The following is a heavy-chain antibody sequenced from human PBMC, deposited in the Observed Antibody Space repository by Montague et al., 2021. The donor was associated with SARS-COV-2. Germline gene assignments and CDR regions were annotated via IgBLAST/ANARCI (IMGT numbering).Heavy chain of an antibody. CDR3: ARVARYCTNGVCQTYYYGLDV. D-gene: IGHD2-8*01. Sequence: SETLSLTCIVSGGSTNYYYWSWIRQSPGKGLEWIGYMYYSGSTNYNPSLKSRVTMSIDRSKNQFSLKLRSVTAADTAVYYCARVARYCTNGVCQTYYYGLDVWGQGTRPPSP. V-gene: IGHV4-59*01. CDR1: GGSTNYYY. J-gene: IGHJ6*02. CDR2: MYYSGST.